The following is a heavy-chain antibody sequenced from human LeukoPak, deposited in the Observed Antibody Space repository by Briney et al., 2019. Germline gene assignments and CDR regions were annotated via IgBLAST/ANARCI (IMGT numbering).Heavy chain of an antibody. D-gene: IGHD2-21*02. Sequence: GGSLRLSCAASGFTFSSYGMHWVRQAPGKGLEWVAVISYDGSNKYYADSVKGRFTISRDNSKNTLYLQMNSLRAEDTAVYYCAKDLGYCGGDCYFQPDYWGQGTLVTVSS. CDR3: AKDLGYCGGDCYFQPDY. J-gene: IGHJ4*02. CDR2: ISYDGSNK. V-gene: IGHV3-30*18. CDR1: GFTFSSYG.